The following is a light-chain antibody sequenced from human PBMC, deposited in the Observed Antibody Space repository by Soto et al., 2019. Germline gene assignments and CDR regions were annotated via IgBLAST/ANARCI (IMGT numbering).Light chain of an antibody. V-gene: IGKV3-11*01. CDR2: DAS. CDR1: QSVSSY. J-gene: IGKJ2*01. Sequence: EIVLTQSPATLSLSPGERATLSCRASQSVSSYLAWYQQKPGQAPRLLIYDASNRATGIPARFSGSGSGTDFTLTISSLEPEDVAVYYCQQRSNWPPGMYTFGQGTKLEIK. CDR3: QQRSNWPPGMYT.